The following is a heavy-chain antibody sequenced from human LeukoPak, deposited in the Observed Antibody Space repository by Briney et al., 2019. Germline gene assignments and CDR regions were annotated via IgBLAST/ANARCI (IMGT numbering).Heavy chain of an antibody. J-gene: IGHJ4*02. V-gene: IGHV1-8*02. Sequence: GASVKVSCKASGYTFTSYGIRWVRQAPGQGLEWMGWMNPNSGNTGYAQKFQGRVTMTRNTSISTAYMELSSLRSEDTAVYYCARGLRGNPDYWGQGTLVTISS. D-gene: IGHD1-14*01. CDR1: GYTFTSYG. CDR3: ARGLRGNPDY. CDR2: MNPNSGNT.